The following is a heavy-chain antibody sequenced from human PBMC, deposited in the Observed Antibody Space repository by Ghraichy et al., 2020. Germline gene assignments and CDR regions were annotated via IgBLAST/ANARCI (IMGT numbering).Heavy chain of an antibody. CDR3: ARGGGTSTFGFSANWFDP. J-gene: IGHJ5*02. D-gene: IGHD2/OR15-2a*01. V-gene: IGHV1-2*02. CDR1: GYTFTGYY. Sequence: ASVKVSCKASGYTFTGYYMHWVRQAPGQGLEWMGWINPNSGGTNYAQKFQGRVTMTRDTSISTAYMELSRLRSDDTAVYYCARGGGTSTFGFSANWFDPWGQGTLVTVSS. CDR2: INPNSGGT.